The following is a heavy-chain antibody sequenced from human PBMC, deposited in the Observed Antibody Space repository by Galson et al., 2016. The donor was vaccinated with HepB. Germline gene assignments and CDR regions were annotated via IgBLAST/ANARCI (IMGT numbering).Heavy chain of an antibody. D-gene: IGHD3-10*01. Sequence: SLRLSCAASGFSVSRNYMIWARQAPGKGLECVSRIYRDGTTYSPDSVKGRFTISRDNSKNTVYLQMNSLRAEDTAVYYCARDQRWFGDYYSMDVWGQGTTVTVSS. J-gene: IGHJ6*02. CDR2: IYRDGTT. CDR1: GFSVSRNY. CDR3: ARDQRWFGDYYSMDV. V-gene: IGHV3-53*01.